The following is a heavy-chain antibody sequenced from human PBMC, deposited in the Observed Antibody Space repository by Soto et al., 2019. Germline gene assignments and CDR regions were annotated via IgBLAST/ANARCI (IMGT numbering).Heavy chain of an antibody. CDR1: GGSISSGGYY. CDR2: IYYSGST. D-gene: IGHD6-13*01. CDR3: ASGIAAAGQFDY. V-gene: IGHV4-31*03. Sequence: PSETLSLTCTVSGGSISSGGYYWSWIRQHPGKGLEWIGYIYYSGSTYYNPSLKSRVTISVDTSKNQFSLKLSSVTAADTAVYYCASGIAAAGQFDYWGQGTLVTVSS. J-gene: IGHJ4*02.